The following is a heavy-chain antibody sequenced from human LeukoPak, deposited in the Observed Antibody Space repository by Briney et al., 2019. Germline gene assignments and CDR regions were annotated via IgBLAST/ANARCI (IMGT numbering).Heavy chain of an antibody. V-gene: IGHV3-21*04. J-gene: IGHJ2*01. Sequence: GGSLRLSCAASGFTFSSYSMNWVRQAPGKGLEWVSSISSSSSYIYYADSVKGRFTISRDNAKNSLYLQMNSLRAEDTAVYYCARTLSSGWYRHSWYFDLWGRGTLVTVSS. D-gene: IGHD6-19*01. CDR3: ARTLSSGWYRHSWYFDL. CDR1: GFTFSSYS. CDR2: ISSSSSYI.